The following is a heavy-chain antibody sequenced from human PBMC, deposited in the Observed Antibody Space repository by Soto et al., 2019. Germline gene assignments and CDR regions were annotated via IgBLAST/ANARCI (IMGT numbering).Heavy chain of an antibody. CDR3: AKDMGSGYDLPDY. Sequence: EVQLVESGGVVVQPGGSLRLSCAASGFTFDDYTMHWVRQAPGKGLEWVSLISWDGGSTYYADSVKGRFTISRDNSKNSLYLQVNSLRTEDTALYYCAKDMGSGYDLPDYWGQGTLVTVSS. CDR1: GFTFDDYT. V-gene: IGHV3-43*01. CDR2: ISWDGGST. J-gene: IGHJ4*02. D-gene: IGHD5-12*01.